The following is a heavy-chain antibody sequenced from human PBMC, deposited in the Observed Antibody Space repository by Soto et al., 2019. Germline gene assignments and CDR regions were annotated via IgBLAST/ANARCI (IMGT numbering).Heavy chain of an antibody. V-gene: IGHV3-30*18. CDR3: AKGTYSNYVRYYYYGMDV. J-gene: IGHJ6*02. CDR2: TSYDGSNK. CDR1: GFTFSSYG. D-gene: IGHD4-4*01. Sequence: GGSLRLSCAASGFTFSSYGMHWVRQAPGKGLEWVAVTSYDGSNKYYADSVKGRFTISRDNSKNTLYLQMNSLRAEDTAVYYCAKGTYSNYVRYYYYGMDVPGQATTVTVSS.